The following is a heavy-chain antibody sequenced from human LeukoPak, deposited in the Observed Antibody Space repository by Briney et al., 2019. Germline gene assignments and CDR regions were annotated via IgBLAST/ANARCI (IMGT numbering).Heavy chain of an antibody. CDR3: AKGGVRGVVYFDY. D-gene: IGHD3-10*01. CDR2: ISYDGSNK. Sequence: GGSLRLSCAASGFTFSSYGMHWVRQAPGKGLEWVAVISYDGSNKYYADSVKGRFTISRDNPKNTLYLQMNSLRAEDTAVYYCAKGGVRGVVYFDYWGQGTLVTVSS. J-gene: IGHJ4*02. CDR1: GFTFSSYG. V-gene: IGHV3-30*18.